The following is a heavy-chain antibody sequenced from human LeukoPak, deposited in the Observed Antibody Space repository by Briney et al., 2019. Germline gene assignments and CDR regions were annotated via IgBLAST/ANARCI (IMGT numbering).Heavy chain of an antibody. CDR3: ARAGGWAREDYKADAFDI. J-gene: IGHJ3*02. CDR1: GYTFTNFG. D-gene: IGHD6-19*01. CDR2: ISAYNGNT. V-gene: IGHV1-18*01. Sequence: GASVKVSCKASGYTFTNFGISWVRQAPGQGLEWMVWISAYNGNTNYAQKVQDRGTMTTDTSTSTAYMEMRSLRSDDTAVYYCARAGGWAREDYKADAFDIWGQGTMVTVSS.